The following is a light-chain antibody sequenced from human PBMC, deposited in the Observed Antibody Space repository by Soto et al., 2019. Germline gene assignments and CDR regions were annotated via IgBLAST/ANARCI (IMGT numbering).Light chain of an antibody. V-gene: IGKV3-15*01. CDR3: QEYIQWPPGM. CDR1: QFVASR. CDR2: DTS. Sequence: EIVLTQSPATLSASPGERVTLSCRASQFVASRLAWYQRRPGQVPRLLIYDTSTRAPGISARFSGSGSGTEFTLTISSLQSEDFAVYYCQEYIQWPPGMFGPGTKVDIK. J-gene: IGKJ1*01.